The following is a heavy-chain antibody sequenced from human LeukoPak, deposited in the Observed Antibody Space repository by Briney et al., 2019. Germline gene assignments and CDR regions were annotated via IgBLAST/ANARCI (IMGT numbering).Heavy chain of an antibody. Sequence: RGSLRLSCAASGFTFSSYWMHWVRQAPGKGLVWVSRIYGDGSSTSYADYVKGRFSISRDNARNTLYLQMNSLRAEDTAVYYCASGAYYFDFWGQGTLVTVSS. V-gene: IGHV3-74*01. J-gene: IGHJ4*02. CDR1: GFTFSSYW. CDR2: IYGDGSST. CDR3: ASGAYYFDF.